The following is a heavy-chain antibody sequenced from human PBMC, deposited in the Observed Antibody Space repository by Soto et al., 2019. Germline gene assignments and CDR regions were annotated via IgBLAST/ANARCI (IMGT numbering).Heavy chain of an antibody. CDR1: GGTLSSYT. CDR2: IIPILGIA. Sequence: SVKVSCKASGGTLSSYTISWVRQAPGQGLEWMGRIIPILGIANYAQKFQGRVTITADKSTSTAYMELSSLRSEDTAVYYCARADYNLRPVLDVWGEGTTVTLSS. CDR3: ARADYNLRPVLDV. D-gene: IGHD4-4*01. J-gene: IGHJ6*04. V-gene: IGHV1-69*02.